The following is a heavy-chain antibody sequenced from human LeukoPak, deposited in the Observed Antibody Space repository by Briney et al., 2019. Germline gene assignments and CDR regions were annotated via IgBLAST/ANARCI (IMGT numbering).Heavy chain of an antibody. V-gene: IGHV3-33*08. D-gene: IGHD4-17*01. CDR3: ARDRDYAFDY. CDR1: GFTFSSYG. Sequence: LSLTCTVSGFTFSSYGMHWVRQAPGKGLEWVAVIWYDGSNKYYADSVKGRFTISRDNAKNSLYLQMDSLRDEDTAVYYCARDRDYAFDYWGQGTLVTVSS. CDR2: IWYDGSNK. J-gene: IGHJ4*02.